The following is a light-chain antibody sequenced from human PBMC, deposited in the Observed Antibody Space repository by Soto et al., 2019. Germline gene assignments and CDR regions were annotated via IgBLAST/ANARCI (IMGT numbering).Light chain of an antibody. CDR2: EVE. CDR1: PSDIGTYNY. CDR3: SSYTTSTTLVV. J-gene: IGLJ2*01. V-gene: IGLV2-14*01. Sequence: QSALTQPASVSGSPGQSITISCSGGPSDIGTYNYVSWYQQHPGKAPKLIIYEVENRPSGASHRFAGSKSGNTASLTISGLQADDEANYYCSSYTTSTTLVVFGGGTKLTVL.